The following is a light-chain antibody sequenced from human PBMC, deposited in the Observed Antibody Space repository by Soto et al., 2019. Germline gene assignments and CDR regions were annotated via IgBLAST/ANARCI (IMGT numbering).Light chain of an antibody. CDR3: QSYDDSLRGYV. CDR2: GNT. Sequence: QSVLTQQPPAVSGAPGQRVTISCTGSNSNMGAGYDVHWYRQSPGSAPKVVIYGNTNRPSGVPDRISGSKSGTSASLAITGLQAEDEADYYCQSYDDSLRGYVFGGGTKVTVL. J-gene: IGLJ1*01. V-gene: IGLV1-40*01. CDR1: NSNMGAGYD.